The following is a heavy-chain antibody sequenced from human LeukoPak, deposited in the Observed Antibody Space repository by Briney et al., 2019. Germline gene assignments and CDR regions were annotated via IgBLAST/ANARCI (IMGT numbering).Heavy chain of an antibody. CDR1: GYTLTELS. Sequence: ASVKVSCKVSGYTLTELSMHWVRQAPGQGLEWMGIINPSGGSTSYAQKFQGRVTMTRDTSTSTVYMELSSLRSEDTAVYYCAREWGDDYDSSALGYWGQGTLVTVSS. D-gene: IGHD3-22*01. V-gene: IGHV1-46*01. J-gene: IGHJ4*02. CDR3: AREWGDDYDSSALGY. CDR2: INPSGGST.